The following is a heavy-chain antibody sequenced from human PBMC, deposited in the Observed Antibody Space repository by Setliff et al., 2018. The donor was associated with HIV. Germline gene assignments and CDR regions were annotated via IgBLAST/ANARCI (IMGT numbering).Heavy chain of an antibody. CDR1: GFTFGDYA. D-gene: IGHD2-8*02. Sequence: GGSLRLSCTTSGFTFGDYAMNWFRQAPGKGLEWVAVISYDGGNKYYAESVKGRFTISRDNAKNSLYLQMNSLRAEDTALYYCASARIPTGGTSTSLDFWGQGALVTVSS. CDR2: ISYDGGNK. J-gene: IGHJ4*02. CDR3: ASARIPTGGTSTSLDF. V-gene: IGHV3-30*17.